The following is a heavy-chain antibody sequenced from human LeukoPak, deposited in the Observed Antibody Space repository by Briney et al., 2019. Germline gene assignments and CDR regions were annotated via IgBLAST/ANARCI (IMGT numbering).Heavy chain of an antibody. CDR2: INHSGST. V-gene: IGHV4-34*01. CDR3: ARHVRKRGIAAAGSPGWFDP. CDR1: GGSFSGYY. D-gene: IGHD6-13*01. Sequence: SETLSLTCAVYGGSFSGYYWSWIRQPPGKGLEWIGEINHSGSTNYNPSLKSRVTISVDTSKNQFSLKLNSVTAADTAVYYCARHVRKRGIAAAGSPGWFDPWGQGTLVTVSS. J-gene: IGHJ5*02.